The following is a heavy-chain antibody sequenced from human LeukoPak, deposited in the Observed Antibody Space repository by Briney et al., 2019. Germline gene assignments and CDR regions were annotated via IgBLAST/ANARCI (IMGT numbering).Heavy chain of an antibody. CDR2: ISWNSGSI. CDR3: ARRRGLGYCSSTSCYAGYFDY. D-gene: IGHD2-2*01. Sequence: PGGSLRLSCAASGFTFDDYAMHWLRQAPGKGLEWVSGISWNSGSIGYADSVKGRFTISRDNAKNSLYLQMNSLRAEGTALYYCARRRGLGYCSSTSCYAGYFDYWGQGTLVTVSS. J-gene: IGHJ4*02. V-gene: IGHV3-9*01. CDR1: GFTFDDYA.